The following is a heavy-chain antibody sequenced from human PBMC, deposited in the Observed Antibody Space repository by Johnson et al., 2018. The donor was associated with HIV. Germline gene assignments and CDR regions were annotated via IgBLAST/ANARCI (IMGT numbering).Heavy chain of an antibody. D-gene: IGHD6-13*01. CDR2: IGAAGDT. CDR1: GFSFSNYD. Sequence: VQLVESGGGVVQPGGSLRLSCAASGFSFSNYDMHWVRQATGKGLEWVSVIGAAGDTYYPGSVKGRFTISRENAKNSLYLQMNSLRAGDTAVYYCAKVRSSSWYDAFDVWGQGTLVTVSS. CDR3: AKVRSSSWYDAFDV. V-gene: IGHV3-13*01. J-gene: IGHJ3*01.